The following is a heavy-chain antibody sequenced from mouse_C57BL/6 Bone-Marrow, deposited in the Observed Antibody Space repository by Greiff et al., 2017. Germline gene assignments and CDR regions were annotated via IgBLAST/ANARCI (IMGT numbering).Heavy chain of an antibody. V-gene: IGHV1-69*01. Sequence: QVQLQQPGAELVMPGASVKLSCKASGYTFTSYWMHWVKQRPGQGLEWIGEIDPSDSYTNYNQQFKGKSTLTVDKSSSTAYMQLSSLTSEDSAVYYCACSSAQKDYFDYCGQGTTRTVSS. J-gene: IGHJ2*01. D-gene: IGHD3-1*01. CDR2: IDPSDSYT. CDR3: ACSSAQKDYFDY. CDR1: GYTFTSYW.